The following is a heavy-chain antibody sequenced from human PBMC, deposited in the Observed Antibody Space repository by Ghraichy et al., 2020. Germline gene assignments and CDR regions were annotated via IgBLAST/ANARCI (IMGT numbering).Heavy chain of an antibody. CDR1: GGSISTYY. D-gene: IGHD6-19*01. V-gene: IGHV4-59*01. Sequence: SETLSLTCTVSGGSISTYYWHWVRQSPGKGLEWIGYIYYSGSTNHNPSLKSRVTISVDKSRNQFSLRLTSVTAADTAVYYCARGDSSGWYRFDHWGQGTLLTVSS. J-gene: IGHJ4*02. CDR2: IYYSGST. CDR3: ARGDSSGWYRFDH.